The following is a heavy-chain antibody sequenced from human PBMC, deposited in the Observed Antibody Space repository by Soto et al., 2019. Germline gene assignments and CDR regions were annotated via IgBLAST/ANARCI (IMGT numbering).Heavy chain of an antibody. CDR2: INQDGSEK. CDR1: ESTVSRDW. J-gene: IGHJ4*02. Sequence: EVHLVESGGGLVQTGGSLRLSCAIFESTVSRDWMNWVRQAPGKGLEWVAHINQDGSEKYYVDSVKGRFTISRDNAKKSLYLQRNSPRPADTAMYYCSGGVGDAFWGQGTLVTVSS. D-gene: IGHD1-26*01. V-gene: IGHV3-7*04. CDR3: SGGVGDAF.